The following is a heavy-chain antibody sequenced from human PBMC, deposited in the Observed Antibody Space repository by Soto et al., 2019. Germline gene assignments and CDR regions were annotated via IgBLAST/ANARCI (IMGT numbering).Heavy chain of an antibody. CDR1: GGSFSGYY. D-gene: IGHD5-18*01. CDR2: INHSGST. CDR3: ARGRGYSYGSTFDY. J-gene: IGHJ4*02. Sequence: PSETLSLTCPVYGGSFSGYYWSWIRQPPGKGLEWIGEINHSGSTNYNPSLKSRVTISVDTSKNQFSLKLSSVTAADTAVYYCARGRGYSYGSTFDYWGQGTLVTVSS. V-gene: IGHV4-34*01.